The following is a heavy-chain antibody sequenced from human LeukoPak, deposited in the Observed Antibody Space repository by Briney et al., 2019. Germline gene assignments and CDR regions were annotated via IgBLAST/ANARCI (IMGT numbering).Heavy chain of an antibody. D-gene: IGHD3-3*01. CDR3: ARMVTIFGVVIGGPYYYYYMDV. CDR1: GGSISSYY. J-gene: IGHJ6*03. CDR2: ISYSGST. V-gene: IGHV4-59*08. Sequence: SETLSLTCTVSGGSISSYYWGWIRQPPGKGLEWIGYISYSGSTNYNPHLKSRVTISVDTSKNQFSLKLSSVTAADTAVYYCARMVTIFGVVIGGPYYYYYMDVWGKGTTVTVSS.